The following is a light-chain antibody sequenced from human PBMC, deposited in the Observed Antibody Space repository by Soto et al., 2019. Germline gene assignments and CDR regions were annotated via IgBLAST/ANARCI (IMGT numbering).Light chain of an antibody. CDR1: SSNIGADYD. Sequence: QSVLTQPPSVSGAPGQRVTISCTGGSSNIGADYDVQWYHQLPGTAPKLLIRATTYRPSGVPDRFSGSKSGTSASLAITGLLADDEGDYYCQSYDSTLRDVVFGGGTKVTVL. V-gene: IGLV1-40*01. CDR3: QSYDSTLRDVV. J-gene: IGLJ2*01. CDR2: ATT.